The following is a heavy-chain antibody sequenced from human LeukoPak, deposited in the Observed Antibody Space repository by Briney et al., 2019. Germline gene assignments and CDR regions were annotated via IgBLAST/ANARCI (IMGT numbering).Heavy chain of an antibody. J-gene: IGHJ4*02. CDR2: IIPIFGTA. V-gene: IGHV1-69*06. CDR1: GGTFSSYA. Sequence: GASVKVSCKASGGTFSSYAISWVRQAPGQGLEWMGRIIPIFGTANYAQKFQGRVTITADKSTSTAYMELSSLRPEDTAVYYCARAASRYYDSSALAYWGQGTLVTVSS. CDR3: ARAASRYYDSSALAY. D-gene: IGHD3-22*01.